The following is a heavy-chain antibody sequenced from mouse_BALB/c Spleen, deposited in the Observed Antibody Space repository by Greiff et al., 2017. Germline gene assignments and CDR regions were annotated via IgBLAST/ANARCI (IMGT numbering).Heavy chain of an antibody. CDR2: ISYDGSN. CDR1: GYSITSGYY. V-gene: IGHV3-6*02. CDR3: ARLRRGSYYFDY. Sequence: DVKLVESGPGLVKPSQSLSLTCSVTGYSITSGYYWYWIRQFPGNKLEWMGYISYDGSNNYNPSLKNRITITRDTTKNQFFLKLNSVTTEDTATYYCARLRRGSYYFDYWGQGTTLTVSS. J-gene: IGHJ2*01. D-gene: IGHD2-12*01.